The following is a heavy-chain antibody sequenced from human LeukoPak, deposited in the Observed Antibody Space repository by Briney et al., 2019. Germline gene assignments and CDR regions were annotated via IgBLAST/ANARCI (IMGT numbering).Heavy chain of an antibody. D-gene: IGHD2-15*01. Sequence: SETLSLTCTVSGGSISSYYWSWIRQPAGKGLEWIGRIYTSGSTNYNPSLKSRVTVSVDTSKNQFSLKLSSVIAADTAVYYCAREDIVVVVAAIGRQYYFDYWGQGTLVTASS. J-gene: IGHJ4*02. V-gene: IGHV4-4*07. CDR3: AREDIVVVVAAIGRQYYFDY. CDR2: IYTSGST. CDR1: GGSISSYY.